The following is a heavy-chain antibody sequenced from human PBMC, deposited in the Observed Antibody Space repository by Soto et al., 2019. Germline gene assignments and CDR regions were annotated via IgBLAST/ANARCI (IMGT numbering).Heavy chain of an antibody. D-gene: IGHD3-22*01. J-gene: IGHJ4*02. V-gene: IGHV3-33*01. Sequence: HGGSLRLSCAASGFTFSNYGMHWVRPAPGKGLEWVAVIWYDGSNKYYADSVKGRFTISRVNSKNTVYLQVNSLRAEDMDVYYCASDRYYDSPGSQPDNWGQGTLVT. CDR1: GFTFSNYG. CDR3: ASDRYYDSPGSQPDN. CDR2: IWYDGSNK.